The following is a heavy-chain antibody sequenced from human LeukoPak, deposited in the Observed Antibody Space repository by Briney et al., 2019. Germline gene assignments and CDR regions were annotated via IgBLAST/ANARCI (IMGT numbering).Heavy chain of an antibody. V-gene: IGHV4-4*07. J-gene: IGHJ6*03. D-gene: IGHD3-3*01. CDR2: IYTSGST. CDR3: ARERPHHLSYYEFWSGYFGSDYYYMDV. Sequence: PSETLSLTCTVSGGSISSYYWSWIRQPAGKGLEWIGRIYTSGSTNYNPSLKSRVTMSVDTSKNQFSLKLSSVTAADTAVYYCARERPHHLSYYEFWSGYFGSDYYYMDVWGKGTTVTVSS. CDR1: GGSISSYY.